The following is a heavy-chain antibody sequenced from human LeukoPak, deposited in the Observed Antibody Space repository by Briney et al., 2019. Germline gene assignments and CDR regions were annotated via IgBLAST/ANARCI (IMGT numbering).Heavy chain of an antibody. D-gene: IGHD1-1*01. Sequence: ASVKASCKASGYTFTSYGISWLRQAPGQGLEWMGWISTYNGNTNYAQKFQGRVTITADKATSTAYMELSSLRAEDTAVYYCARFKSGGSRNYCMDVWGKGTTVTVSS. J-gene: IGHJ6*03. V-gene: IGHV1-18*01. CDR1: GYTFTSYG. CDR2: ISTYNGNT. CDR3: ARFKSGGSRNYCMDV.